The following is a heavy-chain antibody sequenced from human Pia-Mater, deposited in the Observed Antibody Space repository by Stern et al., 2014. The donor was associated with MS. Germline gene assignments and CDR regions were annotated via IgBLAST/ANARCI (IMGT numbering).Heavy chain of an antibody. CDR1: GFIFKNYA. J-gene: IGHJ2*01. V-gene: IGHV3-23*04. CDR2: ISGSDGTI. Sequence: EDQLVESGGGLVQPGGSLRLSCAASGFIFKNYAMSWVRQVPGKGLEWFSVISGSDGTIYYADSVKGRFTVSRDNSKNTLYLQMSSLRAEDTAVYYCAKDGVVGGSASADWYFDLWGRGTLVTVSS. D-gene: IGHD3-22*01. CDR3: AKDGVVGGSASADWYFDL.